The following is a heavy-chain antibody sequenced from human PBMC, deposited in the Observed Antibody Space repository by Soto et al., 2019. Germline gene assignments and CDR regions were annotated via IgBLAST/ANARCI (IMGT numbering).Heavy chain of an antibody. Sequence: QLQLQESGSGLVKPSQTLSLTCAVSGGSISSGGYSWSWIRQPPGKGLEWIGYIYHSGSTYYNPSLQGRVTISVDRSKNQFALKLRSVTAADTAVYYCARSSLYYSDYWGQGTLVTFSS. CDR2: IYHSGST. CDR1: GGSISSGGYS. CDR3: ARSSLYYSDY. V-gene: IGHV4-30-2*01. J-gene: IGHJ4*02.